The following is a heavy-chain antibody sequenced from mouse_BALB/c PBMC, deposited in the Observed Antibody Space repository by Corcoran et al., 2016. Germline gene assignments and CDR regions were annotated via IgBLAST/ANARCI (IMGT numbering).Heavy chain of an antibody. CDR2: SDPANGNT. V-gene: IGHV14-3*02. D-gene: IGHD2-2*01. Sequence: EVQLQQSGAELVKPGASVKLSCTASGFNIKDTYMHWVKQRPEQGLACIGRSDPANGNTKYDPKFQGKATTTADTSSNTAYLQLSSLTSEDTAVYYCARGYDYFYYCGQGTTLTVSS. CDR3: ARGYDYFYY. CDR1: GFNIKDTY. J-gene: IGHJ2*01.